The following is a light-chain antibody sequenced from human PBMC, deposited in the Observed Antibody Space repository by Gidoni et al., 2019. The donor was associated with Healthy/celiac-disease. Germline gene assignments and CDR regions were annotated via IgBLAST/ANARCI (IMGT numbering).Light chain of an antibody. CDR1: SSNIGAGYD. CDR3: QSYDSSLSGSRV. Sequence: QSVLTQPHSVSGAPGQRVTISCTGSSSNIGAGYDVHWYQQRPGTAPKLLIYGNSNRPSGVPDRFSGSKSGTSASLAITGLQAEDEADYYCQSYDSSLSGSRVFGGGTKLTVL. V-gene: IGLV1-40*01. J-gene: IGLJ3*02. CDR2: GNS.